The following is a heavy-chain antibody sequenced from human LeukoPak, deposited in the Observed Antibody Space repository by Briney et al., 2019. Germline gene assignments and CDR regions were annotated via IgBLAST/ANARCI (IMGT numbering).Heavy chain of an antibody. CDR1: GYTFTSYD. CDR3: ARGREYYYGSGSYYNNWFDP. D-gene: IGHD3-10*01. J-gene: IGHJ5*02. V-gene: IGHV1-18*01. CDR2: ISAYNGNT. Sequence: ASVKVSCKASGYTFTSYDINWVRQATGQGLEWMGWISAYNGNTNYAQKLQGRVTMTTDTSTSTAYMELRSLRSDDTAVYYCARGREYYYGSGSYYNNWFDPWGQGTLVTVSS.